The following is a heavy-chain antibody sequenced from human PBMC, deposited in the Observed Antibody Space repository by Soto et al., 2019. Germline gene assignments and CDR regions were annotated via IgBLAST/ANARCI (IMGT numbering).Heavy chain of an antibody. J-gene: IGHJ2*01. CDR1: GYTFSDYA. CDR3: VRCYCSVGSCYACWHFDL. D-gene: IGHD2-15*01. V-gene: IGHV1-18*01. CDR2: ISASTRNT. Sequence: QVQLVQSGGEVKKPGASVKVSCQASGYTFSDYAISWVRQAPGQGLEWMGWISASTRNTDQAQNFQGRVIMTLDTSTNKAYIELRSLRSDDTAVYYCVRCYCSVGSCYACWHFDLWGRGTLVTVSS.